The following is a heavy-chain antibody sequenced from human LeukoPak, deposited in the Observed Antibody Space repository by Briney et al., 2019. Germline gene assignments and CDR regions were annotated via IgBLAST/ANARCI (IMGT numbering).Heavy chain of an antibody. V-gene: IGHV4-4*02. CDR2: VYYSGSP. CDR1: GGSITIGTW. CDR3: ARGPRK. J-gene: IGHJ3*01. Sequence: SETLSLTCAVSGGSITIGTWWTWVRQPPGRGLEWIGEVYYSGSPNYNSSLKSRVTISLDKAKNQFLLNLTSVTAADTAVYYCARGPRKWGQGTMVTVSS.